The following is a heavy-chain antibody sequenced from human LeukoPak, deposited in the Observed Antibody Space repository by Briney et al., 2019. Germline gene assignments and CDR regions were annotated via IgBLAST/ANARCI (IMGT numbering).Heavy chain of an antibody. D-gene: IGHD6-19*01. J-gene: IGHJ4*02. CDR3: ARGPYSGDWHFDF. CDR2: INPSGGST. CDR1: GYTFTSCF. V-gene: IGHV1-46*01. Sequence: ASVKVSCKASGYTFTSCFIHWVRQAPGQGLEWMGVINPSGGSTSYAQKFQGRVTMTRGTSTSTVSMELSSLRFEDTAVYYCARGPYSGDWHFDFWGQGTLVTVSS.